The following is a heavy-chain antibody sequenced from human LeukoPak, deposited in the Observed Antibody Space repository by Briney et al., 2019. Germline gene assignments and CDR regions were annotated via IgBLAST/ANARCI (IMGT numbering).Heavy chain of an antibody. CDR3: AREAVAGTFDY. CDR2: IYNIART. D-gene: IGHD6-19*01. V-gene: IGHV4-59*01. J-gene: IGHJ4*02. CDR1: GGSFSRDY. Sequence: PSEXLSLTCSVSGGSFSRDYWSWIGQPPGKGLEGLGYIYNIARTNYNPSLKSRVSILVDTSRNQFSLMLSSVTAADTAVYYCAREAVAGTFDYWGQGALVTVSS.